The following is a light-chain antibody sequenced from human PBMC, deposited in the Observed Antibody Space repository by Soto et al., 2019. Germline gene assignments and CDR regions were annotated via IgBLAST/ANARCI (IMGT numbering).Light chain of an antibody. CDR1: QTVTRNY. Sequence: EIVLTHSQGTLSLSPCERATLSCSASQTVTRNYLAWHQQKPGQTPRLLVYGASSRATGIPDRFSGSGSGTDFTLTISRLEPEDFAVYYCQQHGSSPITFGQGTRLEIK. V-gene: IGKV3-20*01. CDR3: QQHGSSPIT. J-gene: IGKJ5*01. CDR2: GAS.